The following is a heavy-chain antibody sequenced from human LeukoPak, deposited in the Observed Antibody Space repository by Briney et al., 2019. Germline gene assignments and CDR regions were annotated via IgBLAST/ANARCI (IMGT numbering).Heavy chain of an antibody. CDR3: AKEGEDIVVVPAAYFDY. Sequence: GGSLRLSCATSGFTFTTYGMHWVRQAPGKGLEWVSAISGSGGSTYYADSMKGRFTVSRDNSKNTLYLQMNSLRAEDTAVYYCAKEGEDIVVVPAAYFDYWGQGTLVTVSS. CDR2: ISGSGGST. V-gene: IGHV3-23*01. J-gene: IGHJ4*02. D-gene: IGHD2-2*01. CDR1: GFTFTTYG.